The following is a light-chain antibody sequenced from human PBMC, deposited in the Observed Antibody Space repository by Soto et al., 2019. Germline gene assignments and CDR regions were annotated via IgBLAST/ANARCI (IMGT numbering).Light chain of an antibody. CDR2: AAS. V-gene: IGKV1-39*01. CDR1: QSISNH. Sequence: DIQMTQSPSSLSASVEDRVIITCRASQSISNHLNWYQQKPGKAPKLLIFAASSLQSGVPSRFSGSRSGPDFTLTISSLQPEEFATYYYQHYNSYPLTVGQGTKVDIK. J-gene: IGKJ1*01. CDR3: QHYNSYPLT.